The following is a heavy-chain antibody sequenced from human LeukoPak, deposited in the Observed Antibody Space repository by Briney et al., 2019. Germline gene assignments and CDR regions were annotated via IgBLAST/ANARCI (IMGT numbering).Heavy chain of an antibody. J-gene: IGHJ5*02. CDR1: GGSISSSSYY. CDR2: IYYSGST. V-gene: IGHV4-39*07. CDR3: ATEVSIGWFDP. Sequence: SETLPLTCTVSGGSISSSSYYWGWIRQPPGKGLEWIGSIYYSGSTYYNPSLKSRVTISVDTSKNQFSLKLSSVTAADTAVYYCATEVSIGWFDPWGQGTLVTVSS. D-gene: IGHD2/OR15-2a*01.